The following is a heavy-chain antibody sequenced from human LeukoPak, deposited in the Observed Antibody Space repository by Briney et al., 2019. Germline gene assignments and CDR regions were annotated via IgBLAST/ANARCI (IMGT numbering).Heavy chain of an antibody. CDR1: GGSISSYS. Sequence: SETLSLTCTVSGGSISSYSWSWIRQPPGKGLEWIGYIYYSGSTNYNPSLKSRVTISVDTSKNQFSLKLSSVTAADTAVYYCARVGDYYWYFDLWGRGTLVTVSS. V-gene: IGHV4-59*01. J-gene: IGHJ2*01. CDR3: ARVGDYYWYFDL. D-gene: IGHD4-17*01. CDR2: IYYSGST.